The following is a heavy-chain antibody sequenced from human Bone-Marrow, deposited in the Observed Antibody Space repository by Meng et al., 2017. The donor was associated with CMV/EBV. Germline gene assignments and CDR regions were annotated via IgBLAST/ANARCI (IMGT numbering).Heavy chain of an antibody. Sequence: SVKVSCKASGGTFSSYTISWVRQAPGQGLEWMGGIIPIFGTANYAQKFQGRVTITTDESTSTAYMELSSLRSEDPAVYYCARSSSWYGGFDYWGQGTLVTVSS. CDR1: GGTFSSYT. CDR2: IIPIFGTA. D-gene: IGHD6-13*01. CDR3: ARSSSWYGGFDY. J-gene: IGHJ4*02. V-gene: IGHV1-69*05.